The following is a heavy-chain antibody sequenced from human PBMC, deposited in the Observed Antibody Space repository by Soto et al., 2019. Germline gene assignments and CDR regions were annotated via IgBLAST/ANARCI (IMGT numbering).Heavy chain of an antibody. CDR2: IRDGGEST. Sequence: EVQLLESGGGLVQPGESLRLSCAFSGFIFGNYMMTWVRQAPGKGLEWVSTIRDGGESTYYADSVKGRFTISRDNCKNTLNLQMDSRGVDDPAVYYCAPHVHYSDGSCHYDAFDIRGQGTMVTVSS. V-gene: IGHV3-23*01. CDR3: APHVHYSDGSCHYDAFDI. CDR1: GFIFGNYM. J-gene: IGHJ3*02. D-gene: IGHD2-15*01.